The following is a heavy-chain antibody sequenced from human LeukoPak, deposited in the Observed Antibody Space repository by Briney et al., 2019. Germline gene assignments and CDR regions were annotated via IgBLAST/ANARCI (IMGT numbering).Heavy chain of an antibody. Sequence: SETLSLTCTVSGGSISSGDYYWSWIRQPPGKGLEWIGNIYYSGITYYNPSLESRLTISVDTSKNQFSLKLRSVTAADTAVYYCARSHSSSWYGGFDYWGQGILVTVSS. CDR1: GGSISSGDYY. V-gene: IGHV4-30-4*08. J-gene: IGHJ4*02. CDR2: IYYSGIT. CDR3: ARSHSSSWYGGFDY. D-gene: IGHD6-13*01.